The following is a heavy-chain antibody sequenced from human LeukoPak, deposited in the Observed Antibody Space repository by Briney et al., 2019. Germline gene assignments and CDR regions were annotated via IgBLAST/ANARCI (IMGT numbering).Heavy chain of an antibody. D-gene: IGHD1-20*01. J-gene: IGHJ5*02. Sequence: GGSLRLSCVGSGVIVRSNYMTWVRQAPGKGLEWVSILYHGGSTYYADSVKGRFSISRDTSKNTLYLQMNSLRVEDTAVYYCAIGNWTSWGQGTLVTVSS. CDR3: AIGNWTS. CDR1: GVIVRSNY. CDR2: LYHGGST. V-gene: IGHV3-66*01.